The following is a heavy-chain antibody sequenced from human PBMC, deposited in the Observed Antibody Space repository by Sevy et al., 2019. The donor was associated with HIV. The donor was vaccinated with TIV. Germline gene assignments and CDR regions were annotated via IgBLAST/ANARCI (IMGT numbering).Heavy chain of an antibody. D-gene: IGHD5-18*01. J-gene: IGHJ6*02. CDR2: IYSGGST. Sequence: GGSLRLSCAASGFTVSSNYMSWVRQAPGKGLEWVSVIYSGGSTYYADSVKGRFTISRDNSKNTLYLQMNSLRAEDTAVYYCASARADTAIVNYCYGPDVWGQGTTVTVSS. CDR3: ASARADTAIVNYCYGPDV. CDR1: GFTVSSNY. V-gene: IGHV3-53*01.